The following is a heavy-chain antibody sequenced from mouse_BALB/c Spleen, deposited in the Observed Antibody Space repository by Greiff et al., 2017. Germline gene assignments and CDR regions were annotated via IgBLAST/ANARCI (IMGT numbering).Heavy chain of an antibody. CDR2: IDPSDSYT. V-gene: IGHV1-69*02. J-gene: IGHJ2*01. CDR1: GYTFTSYW. D-gene: IGHD1-1*01. Sequence: QVQLQQPGAELVKPGASVKLSCKASGYTFTSYWMHWVKQRPGQGLEWIGEIDPSDSYTNYNQKFKGKATLTVDKSPSTAYMQLSSLTSEDSAVYYCARRGFYYGSSYPYFDYWGQGTTLTVSS. CDR3: ARRGFYYGSSYPYFDY.